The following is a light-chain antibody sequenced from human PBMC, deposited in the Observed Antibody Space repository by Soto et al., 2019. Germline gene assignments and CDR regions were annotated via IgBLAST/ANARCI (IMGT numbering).Light chain of an antibody. J-gene: IGLJ2*01. CDR1: KLGDKY. Sequence: SYELTQPPSVSVSPGQTASITCSGDKLGDKYACWYQQKPGQSPVLVIYQDTKRPSGIPERFSGSNSENTATLTISGTQAMDEADYYCQAWDSSVVFGGGTQLTVL. V-gene: IGLV3-1*01. CDR3: QAWDSSVV. CDR2: QDT.